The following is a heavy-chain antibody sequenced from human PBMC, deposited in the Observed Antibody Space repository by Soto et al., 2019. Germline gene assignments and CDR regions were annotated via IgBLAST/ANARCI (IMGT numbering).Heavy chain of an antibody. CDR3: ARGRGGYFDL. Sequence: QVQLQESGPGLVKPSETLSLTCTVSGGSISSYYWSWIRQPPGKGLEWIGYIYYSGSTNYNTSLTSRVTISVDTSKNQFSLKLSSVTAADTAVYYCARGRGGYFDLWGRGTLVTVSS. CDR2: IYYSGST. V-gene: IGHV4-59*08. CDR1: GGSISSYY. D-gene: IGHD3-16*01. J-gene: IGHJ2*01.